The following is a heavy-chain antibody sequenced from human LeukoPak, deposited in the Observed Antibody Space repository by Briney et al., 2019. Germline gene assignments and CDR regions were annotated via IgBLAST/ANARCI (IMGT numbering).Heavy chain of an antibody. J-gene: IGHJ6*02. CDR3: ARMVRGVIITRYYYYGMDV. D-gene: IGHD3-10*01. Sequence: SETLSLTCIVSSGSISSDQSYWSWIRQPPGKGLEWIGYIYYSGSTNYNPSLKSRVTISVDTSKNQFSLKLSSVTAADTAVYYCARMVRGVIITRYYYYGMDVWGQGTTVTVSS. V-gene: IGHV4-61*01. CDR2: IYYSGST. CDR1: SGSISSDQSY.